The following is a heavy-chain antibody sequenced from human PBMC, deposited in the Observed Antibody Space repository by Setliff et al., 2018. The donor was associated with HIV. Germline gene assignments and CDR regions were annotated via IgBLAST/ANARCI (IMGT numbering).Heavy chain of an antibody. CDR1: GGSFSDYY. V-gene: IGHV4-4*09. CDR3: ARATGNSSGWYRLDP. CDR2: IYTSGST. Sequence: SETLSLTCTVSGGSFSDYYRSWIRQPPGKGLEWIGYIYTSGSTNYNPSLKSRVTISVDTSKNQFSLKLRSVTAADTAVYYCARATGNSSGWYRLDPWGQGTLVTVSS. D-gene: IGHD6-19*01. J-gene: IGHJ5*02.